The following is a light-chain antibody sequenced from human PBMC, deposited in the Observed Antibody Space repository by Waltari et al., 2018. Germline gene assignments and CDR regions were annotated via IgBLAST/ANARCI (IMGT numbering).Light chain of an antibody. V-gene: IGKV4-1*01. CDR2: WAS. Sequence: DIVMTQSPDSLAVSLGERATINCKSSQNILHGSNYKKYLAWYQQKPGPPPRLLIYWASIRGSGVADRFSGRGYWTDFTLPISSLQAEDVAVYYCQQYFTTFTVTFGGGTKVEIK. CDR3: QQYFTTFTVT. J-gene: IGKJ4*01. CDR1: QNILHGSNYKKY.